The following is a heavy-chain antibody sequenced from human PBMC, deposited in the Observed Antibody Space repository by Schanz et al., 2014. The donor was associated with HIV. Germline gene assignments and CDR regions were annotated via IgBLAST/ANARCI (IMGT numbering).Heavy chain of an antibody. CDR1: GGSFSPYF. CDR3: ARIRYNFERNGFGWFDP. D-gene: IGHD1-20*01. Sequence: QVQLRQSGAGLLKPSETLSLTCDVYGGSFSPYFWTWIRQPPGKGLEWIGEINESGRTAFNPSLESRVNMSVDTSKNQFFLKLTSVTVADTAVYFCARIRYNFERNGFGWFDPGGQGMLVTVSS. V-gene: IGHV4-34*01. CDR2: INESGRT. J-gene: IGHJ5*02.